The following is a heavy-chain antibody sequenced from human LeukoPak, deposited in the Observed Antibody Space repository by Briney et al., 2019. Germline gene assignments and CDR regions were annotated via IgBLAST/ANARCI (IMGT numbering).Heavy chain of an antibody. CDR2: TYYRSKWYN. J-gene: IGHJ6*02. V-gene: IGHV6-1*01. D-gene: IGHD3-22*01. CDR1: GDSVSSNSAA. Sequence: SQTLSLTCAISGDSVSSNSAAWNWIRQSPSRGLEWLGRTYYRSKWYNDYAVSVKSRITINPDTSKNQFSLQLNSVTPEDTAVYYCARVHSIAVVLTDYGMDVWGQGTTVTVSS. CDR3: ARVHSIAVVLTDYGMDV.